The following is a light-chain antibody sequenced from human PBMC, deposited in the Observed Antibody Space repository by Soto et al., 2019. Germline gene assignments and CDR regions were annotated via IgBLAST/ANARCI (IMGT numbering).Light chain of an antibody. CDR2: EVG. V-gene: IGLV2-14*01. CDR3: SSSTITSYV. CDR1: SSDVDFYNF. J-gene: IGLJ1*01. Sequence: QSVLTQPASVSGSPGQSITISCTGTSSDVDFYNFVSWYQQHPGKAPKLMIYEVGNRSSGVSSRFSGSKSGNTASLTISGLRAEDEADYYCSSSTITSYVFGTGTKVTVL.